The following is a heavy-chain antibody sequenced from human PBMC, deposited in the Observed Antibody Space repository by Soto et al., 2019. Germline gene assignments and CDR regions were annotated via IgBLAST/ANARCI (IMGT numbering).Heavy chain of an antibody. CDR3: ARGGVDYYDSSGYYFSPYYFDY. D-gene: IGHD3-22*01. CDR1: GGSISSGGYS. Sequence: SETLSLTCAVSGGSISSGGYSWSWIRQPPGKGLEGVGYIYHSGSTYYNPSLKSRVTISVDRSKNQFSLKLSSVTAADTAVYYCARGGVDYYDSSGYYFSPYYFDYWGQGTLVTVSS. J-gene: IGHJ4*02. V-gene: IGHV4-30-2*01. CDR2: IYHSGST.